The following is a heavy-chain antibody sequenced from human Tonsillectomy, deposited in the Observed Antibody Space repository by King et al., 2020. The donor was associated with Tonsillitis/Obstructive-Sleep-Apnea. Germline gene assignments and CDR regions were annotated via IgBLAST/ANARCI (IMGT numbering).Heavy chain of an antibody. CDR3: TRDFWSGYLRGYYLDV. Sequence: QLVQSGAEVKKPGASVKVSCKASGYTFTDYYMHWVRQAPGQGLEWMGRIALNDGDTDYEEKFQGRVTMTRDTSTSTAYMELSGLRSEDTAEYYCTRDFWSGYLRGYYLDVWGKGTTVTVSS. D-gene: IGHD3-3*01. V-gene: IGHV1-2*06. CDR1: GYTFTDYY. J-gene: IGHJ6*04. CDR2: IALNDGDT.